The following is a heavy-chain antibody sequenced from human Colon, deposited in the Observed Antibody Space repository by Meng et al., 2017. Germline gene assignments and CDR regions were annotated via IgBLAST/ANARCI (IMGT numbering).Heavy chain of an antibody. V-gene: IGHV3-21*01. Sequence: EVQLVESGGGPVKPGGSLRLSCAASGFTFSSYSMNWVRQAPGKGLEWVSSIRSSSSHIYYVDSVKGRFTISRDNAKNSLYLQMNSLRAEETAVYYCAKGDPDYDSRGYYPGRFEYWGQGILVTVSS. CDR3: AKGDPDYDSRGYYPGRFEY. J-gene: IGHJ4*02. CDR2: IRSSSSHI. D-gene: IGHD3-22*01. CDR1: GFTFSSYS.